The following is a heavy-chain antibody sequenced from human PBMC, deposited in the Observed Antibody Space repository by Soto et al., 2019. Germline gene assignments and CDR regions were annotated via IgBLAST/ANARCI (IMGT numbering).Heavy chain of an antibody. J-gene: IGHJ4*02. D-gene: IGHD5-12*01. Sequence: ASVKVSCKASGYTFTSYGISWVRQAPGQGLEWMGWISAYNGNTNYAQKLQGRVTMTTDTSTSTAYMELRSLRSDDTAVYYCASSIWDEVAYDYWGQGTLVTVSS. V-gene: IGHV1-18*01. CDR1: GYTFTSYG. CDR2: ISAYNGNT. CDR3: ASSIWDEVAYDY.